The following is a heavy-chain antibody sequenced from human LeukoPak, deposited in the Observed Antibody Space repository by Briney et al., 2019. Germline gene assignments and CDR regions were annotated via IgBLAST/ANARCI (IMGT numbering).Heavy chain of an antibody. J-gene: IGHJ4*02. D-gene: IGHD3-10*01. CDR2: IFHSGST. CDR1: GGSIRSYY. Sequence: SETLSLTCTVSGGSIRSYYWSWIRQAPGKGLEWIGYIFHSGSTNYSPSLKSRVTISLDTSKNQFSLNLSSVTAADTAVYYCARDRPFYFGSGSYYDGFDSWGQGTLVTVSS. CDR3: ARDRPFYFGSGSYYDGFDS. V-gene: IGHV4-59*01.